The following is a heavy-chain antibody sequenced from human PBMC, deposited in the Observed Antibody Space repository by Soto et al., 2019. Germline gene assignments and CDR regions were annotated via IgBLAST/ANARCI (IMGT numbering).Heavy chain of an antibody. CDR2: ISGSGGRS. D-gene: IGHD3-16*01. CDR1: GFTCSNYA. CDR3: AKAYFVWSSEQPYYFDY. J-gene: IGHJ4*02. V-gene: IGHV3-23*01. Sequence: EVQLLDSGGGLVQPGGSLRLSCAASGFTCSNYAMTWVRQGPGKGLAWVSGISGSGGRSYYADSVKGRFTISRDNSKSTLYLQMNSLRAEDTAVYYCAKAYFVWSSEQPYYFDYWGQGTLVTVSS.